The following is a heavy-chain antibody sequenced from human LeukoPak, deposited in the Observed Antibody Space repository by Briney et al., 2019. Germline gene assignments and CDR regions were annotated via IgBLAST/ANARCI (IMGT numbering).Heavy chain of an antibody. V-gene: IGHV4-34*01. CDR3: ARFGYNYSSTSCPRGGGDY. CDR1: GGSFSGYY. CDR2: INHSGST. J-gene: IGHJ4*02. D-gene: IGHD2-2*01. Sequence: SETLSLTCAVYGGSFSGYYWSWIRQPPGKGLEWIGEINHSGSTNYNPSLKSRVTISVDTSKNQFSLKLSSVTAADTAVYYCARFGYNYSSTSCPRGGGDYWGQGTLVTVSS.